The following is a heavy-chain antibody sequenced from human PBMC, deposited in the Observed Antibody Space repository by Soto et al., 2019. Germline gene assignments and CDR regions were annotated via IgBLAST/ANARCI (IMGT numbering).Heavy chain of an antibody. Sequence: QVQLVESVGGVVQPGRSLRLSCAASGLSFSNYGMHWVRQAPGKGLEWVAVTSFNGNNKWYKDSVKGRFTISRDNSKNTLYLQMDSLRDEDTAVYYCSRDSNRENYLEPWGPGTLVTVSS. CDR1: GLSFSNYG. CDR2: TSFNGNNK. V-gene: IGHV3-30*03. CDR3: SRDSNRENYLEP. J-gene: IGHJ5*02. D-gene: IGHD3-10*01.